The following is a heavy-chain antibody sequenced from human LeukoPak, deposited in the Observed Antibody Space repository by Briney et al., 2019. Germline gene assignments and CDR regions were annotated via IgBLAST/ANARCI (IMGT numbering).Heavy chain of an antibody. CDR1: GFTFDDFA. Sequence: GRSLRLSCAASGFTFDDFALHWVRQVPGKGLEWVSGISWNGDDIGYADSVKGRFTISRDNDENSLYLQMNSLRVEDTAVYYCARVFRPSLTVFIIRGAFDIWGQGTMVTVSS. J-gene: IGHJ3*02. CDR3: ARVFRPSLTVFIIRGAFDI. V-gene: IGHV3-9*01. D-gene: IGHD3-3*01. CDR2: ISWNGDDI.